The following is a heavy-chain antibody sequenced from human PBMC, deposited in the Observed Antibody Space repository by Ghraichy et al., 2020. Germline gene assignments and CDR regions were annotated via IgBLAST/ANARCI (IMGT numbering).Heavy chain of an antibody. D-gene: IGHD1-14*01. J-gene: IGHJ3*02. CDR2: IYSNGRT. CDR3: ARDITGNFDI. Sequence: GESLNISCVASGFTVSSNYMSWVRQAPGKGLEWVSVIYSNGRTDYADSVKGRFIISRDNSKNTMYLQMNSLRAEDTAVYYCARDITGNFDIWGQGTVVTVSS. CDR1: GFTVSSNY. V-gene: IGHV3-53*01.